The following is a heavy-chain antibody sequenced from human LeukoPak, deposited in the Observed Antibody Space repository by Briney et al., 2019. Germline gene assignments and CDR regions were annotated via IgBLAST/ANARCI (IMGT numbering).Heavy chain of an antibody. CDR2: ISAYNGNT. J-gene: IGHJ5*02. CDR3: ARDRGGDIVVVPAAMYNWFDP. Sequence: GASVKVSCKASGYTFTSYGISWVRQAPGQGLEWMGWISAYNGNTNYAQKLQGRVTMTTDTSTSTAYMELRSLRSDDTAVYYCARDRGGDIVVVPAAMYNWFDPSGQGTLVTVSS. CDR1: GYTFTSYG. V-gene: IGHV1-18*01. D-gene: IGHD2-2*01.